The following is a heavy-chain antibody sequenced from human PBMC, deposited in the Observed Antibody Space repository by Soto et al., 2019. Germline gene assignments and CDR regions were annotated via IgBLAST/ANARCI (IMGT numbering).Heavy chain of an antibody. J-gene: IGHJ5*02. CDR1: GYSFTNYW. V-gene: IGHV5-51*01. Sequence: PGESLKISCKGSGYSFTNYWIGWVRQMPGKGLEWMGMIYPDDSDTKYSPSFQGQVTFSADKSISTAYLQWSSLKASGTAIYYCARLEWLSLAAWFDPWGQGTLVTVSS. D-gene: IGHD3-3*01. CDR2: IYPDDSDT. CDR3: ARLEWLSLAAWFDP.